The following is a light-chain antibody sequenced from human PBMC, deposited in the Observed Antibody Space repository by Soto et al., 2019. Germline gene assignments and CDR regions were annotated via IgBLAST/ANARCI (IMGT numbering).Light chain of an antibody. CDR2: GAS. J-gene: IGKJ1*01. V-gene: IGKV3-20*01. CDR3: QQYGNSPWT. Sequence: EIVLTQSPGTLSLSLGERATLSCRASQSVSSSYLAWYQQKPGQAPRLLIYGASSRATGIPDRFSGSGSGTDFTLTISRLEPEDFAMYYCQQYGNSPWTFGQGTKVEIK. CDR1: QSVSSSY.